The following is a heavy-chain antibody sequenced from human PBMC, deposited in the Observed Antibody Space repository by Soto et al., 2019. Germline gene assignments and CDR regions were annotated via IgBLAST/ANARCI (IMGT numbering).Heavy chain of an antibody. J-gene: IGHJ5*02. CDR2: IYYSGST. D-gene: IGHD3-22*01. CDR3: ARDANDSSGLILNWFDP. CDR1: GGSISSGGYY. Sequence: KLSLTCTVSGGSISSGGYYWSWIRQHPGKGLEWIGYIYYSGSTYYNPSLKSRVTISVDTSKNQFSLKLSSVTAADTAVYYCARDANDSSGLILNWFDPWGQGTLVTVS. V-gene: IGHV4-31*03.